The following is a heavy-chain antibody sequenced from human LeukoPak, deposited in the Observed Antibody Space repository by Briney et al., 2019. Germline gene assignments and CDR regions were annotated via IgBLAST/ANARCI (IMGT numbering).Heavy chain of an antibody. CDR3: ARDLPEKYSYGSGHALDI. Sequence: GGSLTLSCAASGLTVSSNYMSWVRQAPGKGLVGGSVIYSGGSTYYADSVKGRFTISRDNSKNTLYLQMNSLRAEDTAVYYCARDLPEKYSYGSGHALDIWGQGTMVTVSS. D-gene: IGHD5-18*01. CDR1: GLTVSSNY. V-gene: IGHV3-66*01. J-gene: IGHJ3*02. CDR2: IYSGGST.